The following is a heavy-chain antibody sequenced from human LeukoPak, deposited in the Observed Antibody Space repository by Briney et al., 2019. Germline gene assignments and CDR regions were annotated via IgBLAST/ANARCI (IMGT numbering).Heavy chain of an antibody. CDR1: GFSLSTSGVG. CDR3: AHRRGYSGYDSYSSGWGGGNWFDP. D-gene: IGHD5-12*01. CDR2: IYWDDDK. J-gene: IGHJ5*02. V-gene: IGHV2-5*02. Sequence: SGPTLVKPTQTLTLTCTFSGFSLSTSGVGVGWIRQPPVKALGWLALIYWDDDKRYSPSLKSRLTITKDTSKNQVVLTMTNMDPVDTATYYCAHRRGYSGYDSYSSGWGGGNWFDPWGQGTLVTVSS.